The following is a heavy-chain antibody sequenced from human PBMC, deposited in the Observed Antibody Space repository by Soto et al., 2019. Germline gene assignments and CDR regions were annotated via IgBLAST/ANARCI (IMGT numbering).Heavy chain of an antibody. J-gene: IGHJ3*02. CDR2: ISGSGDST. V-gene: IGHV3-23*01. Sequence: GGSLRLSCAASGFSFTNYVMNWVRQTPGKGLEWVSTISGSGDSTYYTDSVKGRFTISRDNSKSTLFLQMNSLRADDTAVYYCFRRAIPASPSWGSFDIWGQGTMVTVSS. CDR1: GFSFTNYV. D-gene: IGHD2-2*02. CDR3: FRRAIPASPSWGSFDI.